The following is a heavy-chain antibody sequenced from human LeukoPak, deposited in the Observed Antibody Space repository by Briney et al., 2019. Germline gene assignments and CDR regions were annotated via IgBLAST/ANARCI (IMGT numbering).Heavy chain of an antibody. Sequence: GGSLRLSCAASGFTFSSYAMHWVRQAPGKGLEWVAVISYDGSNKYYADSVKGRSTISRDNSKNTLYLQMNSLRAEDTAVYYCARAVLLWFGESDYWGQGTLVTVSS. CDR3: ARAVLLWFGESDY. D-gene: IGHD3-10*01. J-gene: IGHJ4*02. CDR1: GFTFSSYA. V-gene: IGHV3-30*04. CDR2: ISYDGSNK.